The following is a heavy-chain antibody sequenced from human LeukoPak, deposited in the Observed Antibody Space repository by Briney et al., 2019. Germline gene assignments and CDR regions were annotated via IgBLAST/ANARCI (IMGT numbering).Heavy chain of an antibody. CDR1: GGSLNNYY. J-gene: IGHJ4*02. V-gene: IGHV4-59*01. Sequence: SETLSLTCTVSGGSLNNYYWTRIRQPPGKGLEWIGYIYYSGSTNYNPSLKSRLTMSVDTSKNQLSLKLSSVTAADTAVYYCARADTIGVTSPGTLDYRGQGTLVTVSS. D-gene: IGHD2-8*01. CDR3: ARADTIGVTSPGTLDY. CDR2: IYYSGST.